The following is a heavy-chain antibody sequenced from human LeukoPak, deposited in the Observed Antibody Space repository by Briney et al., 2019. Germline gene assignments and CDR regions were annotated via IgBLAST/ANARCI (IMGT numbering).Heavy chain of an antibody. D-gene: IGHD4-11*01. V-gene: IGHV3-23*01. Sequence: GASLRLSCAASGFTFSTHAMTWVRQAPGKRLEWVSTINESGGRTYYADSVKGRFTISRDNSMNTLFLQMNSLRAEDTAVYYCARGYSSNYYGIFDYWGQGTLVTVSS. CDR2: INESGGRT. CDR1: GFTFSTHA. CDR3: ARGYSSNYYGIFDY. J-gene: IGHJ4*02.